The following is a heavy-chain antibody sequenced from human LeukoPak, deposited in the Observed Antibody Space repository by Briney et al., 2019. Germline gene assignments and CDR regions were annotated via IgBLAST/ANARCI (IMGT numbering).Heavy chain of an antibody. D-gene: IGHD3-9*01. Sequence: GGSLRLSCAASGFTFSSYAMSWVRQAPGKGLEWVSTISGSGGSTYYADSVQGRFTISRDNSKNTLYLQVNSLRAEDTAVYYCAKRGRFIYFHNYWGQGTLVTVSS. J-gene: IGHJ4*02. CDR1: GFTFSSYA. CDR3: AKRGRFIYFHNY. CDR2: ISGSGGST. V-gene: IGHV3-23*01.